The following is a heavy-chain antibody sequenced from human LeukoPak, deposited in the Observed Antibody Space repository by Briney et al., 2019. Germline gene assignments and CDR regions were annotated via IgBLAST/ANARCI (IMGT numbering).Heavy chain of an antibody. Sequence: GESLKISCKGSGYSFTSYWIGWVRQMPGKGLECMGIIYPGDSDTRYSPSFQGQVTISADKSISTAYLQWSSLKASDTAMYYCARHVAIEKLRNWFDPWGQGTLVTVSS. CDR3: ARHVAIEKLRNWFDP. V-gene: IGHV5-51*01. CDR1: GYSFTSYW. CDR2: IYPGDSDT. D-gene: IGHD1-7*01. J-gene: IGHJ5*02.